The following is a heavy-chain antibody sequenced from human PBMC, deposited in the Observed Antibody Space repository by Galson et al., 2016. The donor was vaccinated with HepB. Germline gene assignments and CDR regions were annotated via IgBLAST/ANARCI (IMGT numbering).Heavy chain of an antibody. CDR1: GFNFGDDV. CDR3: ARHLPRGSGWSFYFDS. CDR2: IRAKRYGETP. D-gene: IGHD6-19*01. V-gene: IGHV3-49*03. Sequence: SLRLSCAASGFNFGDDVMSWFRQAPGRGLEWVGLIRAKRYGETPDYAASVKGRFAISKDDSKSIAYLQMNSLKTEDTGVYYCARHLPRGSGWSFYFDSWGQGTLVTVSS. J-gene: IGHJ4*02.